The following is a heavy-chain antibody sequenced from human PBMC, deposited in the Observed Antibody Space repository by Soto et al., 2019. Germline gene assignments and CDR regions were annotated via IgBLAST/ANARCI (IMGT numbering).Heavy chain of an antibody. D-gene: IGHD6-6*01. J-gene: IGHJ4*02. V-gene: IGHV4-59*01. CDR1: VGSISSYY. CDR3: AREGEAPPGFVY. Sequence: PSETLCLTCTVSVGSISSYYWDWIRQPPGKGLDWIGYIYYSGSTNYNPSLKRRVTISVDTSKNQFSLSLSSVTAADTAVYYCAREGEAPPGFVYWGQGTMVTVSS. CDR2: IYYSGST.